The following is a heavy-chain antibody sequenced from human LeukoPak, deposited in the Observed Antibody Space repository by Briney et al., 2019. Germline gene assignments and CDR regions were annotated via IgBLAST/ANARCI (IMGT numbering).Heavy chain of an antibody. CDR2: INRSGST. Sequence: SETLSLTCAVYGGSFSGYYWSWIRQPPGKGLEWIGEINRSGSTNYNPSLKSRVTISVDTSKNQFSLKLSSVTAADTAVYYCARGGPRRWRGPAPNYVFWSGYSGPTGMDVWGQGTTVTVSS. CDR1: GGSFSGYY. D-gene: IGHD3-3*01. V-gene: IGHV4-34*01. J-gene: IGHJ6*02. CDR3: ARGGPRRWRGPAPNYVFWSGYSGPTGMDV.